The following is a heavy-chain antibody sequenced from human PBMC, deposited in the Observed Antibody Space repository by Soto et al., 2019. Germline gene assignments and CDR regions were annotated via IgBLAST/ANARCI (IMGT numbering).Heavy chain of an antibody. J-gene: IGHJ4*02. CDR1: GGTFSSYA. D-gene: IGHD2-2*01. Sequence: QVQLVQSGAEVKKPGSSVKVSCNASGGTFSSYAISWVRQAPGQGLEWMGGIIPIFGTANYAQKFQGRVTITADESTSKAYMELSSLRSEDTAVYYCARGGDCSSTSCSSPFDYWGQGTLVTVSS. CDR3: ARGGDCSSTSCSSPFDY. V-gene: IGHV1-69*01. CDR2: IIPIFGTA.